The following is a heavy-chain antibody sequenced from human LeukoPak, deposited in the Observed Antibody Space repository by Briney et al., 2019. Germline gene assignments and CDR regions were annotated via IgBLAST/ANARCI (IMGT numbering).Heavy chain of an antibody. Sequence: SETLSLTCTVSGGSISSGGYYWSWIRQHPGKGLEWIGCIYYSGSTYYNPSLKGRVTISVDTSKNQFSLKLSSVTAADTAVYYCARSKIRGWKGQYNWFDPWGQGTLVTVSS. CDR1: GGSISSGGYY. D-gene: IGHD1-1*01. J-gene: IGHJ5*02. CDR2: IYYSGST. CDR3: ARSKIRGWKGQYNWFDP. V-gene: IGHV4-31*03.